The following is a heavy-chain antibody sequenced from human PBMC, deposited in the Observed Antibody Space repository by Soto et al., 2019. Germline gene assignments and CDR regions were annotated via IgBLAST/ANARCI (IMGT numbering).Heavy chain of an antibody. Sequence: SVKVSCKASGATFNSYGFTWVRQAPGQGLQWMGGIIPIFGTAKYAEKFQGEMTMTTDTATSTAYMDLRSLRSDDTAVYYCARDGERDTGLNFYYYLHGMDAWGQGTRVTVS. CDR2: IIPIFGTA. CDR3: ARDGERDTGLNFYYYLHGMDA. J-gene: IGHJ6*02. V-gene: IGHV1-69*05. CDR1: GATFNSYG. D-gene: IGHD1-1*01.